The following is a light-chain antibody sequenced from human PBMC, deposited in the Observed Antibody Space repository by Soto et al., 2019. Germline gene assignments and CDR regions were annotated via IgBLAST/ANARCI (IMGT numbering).Light chain of an antibody. CDR2: KAS. V-gene: IGKV1-5*03. CDR3: RQYNRYPWT. Sequence: DIVMTQSPSTLSSSPGDRVTLTCRASESISSWLAWYQQKPGQAPRLLIYKASSVESGVPSRFSGSGAGTEDTLIISSLQADEVATYYCRQYNRYPWTFGQGTKVEIK. CDR1: ESISSW. J-gene: IGKJ1*01.